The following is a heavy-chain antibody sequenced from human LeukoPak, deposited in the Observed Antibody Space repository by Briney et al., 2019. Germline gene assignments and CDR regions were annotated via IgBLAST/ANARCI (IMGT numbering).Heavy chain of an antibody. D-gene: IGHD2-15*01. CDR2: MNEDGNKK. CDR3: AREVPGGRNAFDI. V-gene: IGHV3-7*01. Sequence: GGSLRLSCAASGFTISNYWMSWVRQAPGKGLEWVANMNEDGNKKNYVDSVKGRFTISRDNGKNSLYLQMNSLRAEDTAAFYCAREVPGGRNAFDIWGQGTVVTVSS. J-gene: IGHJ3*02. CDR1: GFTISNYW.